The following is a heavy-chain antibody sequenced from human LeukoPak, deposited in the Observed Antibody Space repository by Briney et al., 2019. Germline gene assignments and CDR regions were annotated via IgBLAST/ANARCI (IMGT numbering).Heavy chain of an antibody. V-gene: IGHV3-48*03. D-gene: IGHD3-22*01. Sequence: GGSLRLSCAASGFTFSSYEMNWVRQAAGKGLEWLSYMSGSGSIMYYADSIKGRFTVSRDNAKNSLYLQMDSLRAEDTAVYYCARGYYGSGGYPDYWGQGTLVIVSS. CDR1: GFTFSSYE. J-gene: IGHJ4*02. CDR3: ARGYYGSGGYPDY. CDR2: MSGSGSIM.